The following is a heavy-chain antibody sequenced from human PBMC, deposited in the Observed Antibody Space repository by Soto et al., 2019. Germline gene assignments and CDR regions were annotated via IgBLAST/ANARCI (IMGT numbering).Heavy chain of an antibody. Sequence: QVQLQESGPGLVKPSETLSLSCTVSGGSINGYYWTWLRQSPTNGLEWIGYFHFSGSTKYNPSLGRRPTISADPSKNQISLTLSSVTAADTAVYYCARASGYSYGYDDFFDNWGQGTLANVSS. D-gene: IGHD5-18*01. V-gene: IGHV4-59*01. CDR2: FHFSGST. CDR3: ARASGYSYGYDDFFDN. CDR1: GGSINGYY. J-gene: IGHJ4*01.